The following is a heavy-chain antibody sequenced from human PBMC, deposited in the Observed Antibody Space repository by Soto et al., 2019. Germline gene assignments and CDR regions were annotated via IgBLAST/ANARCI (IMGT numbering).Heavy chain of an antibody. J-gene: IGHJ5*02. CDR1: GGSISSSSYY. V-gene: IGHV4-39*01. D-gene: IGHD3-10*01. Sequence: SETLSLTCTVSGGSISSSSYYWGWIRQPPGKGLEWIGSIYYSGSTYYNTSLKSRVTISVDTSKNQFSLKLSSVTAADTAVYYCARLVITMVRGVIPPRDNWFDPWGQGTLVTVSS. CDR3: ARLVITMVRGVIPPRDNWFDP. CDR2: IYYSGST.